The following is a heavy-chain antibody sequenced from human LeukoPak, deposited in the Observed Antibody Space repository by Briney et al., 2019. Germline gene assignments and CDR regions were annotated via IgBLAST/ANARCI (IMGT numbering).Heavy chain of an antibody. Sequence: PSETLSLTCTVSGGSISSGSYYWSWIRQPAGKGLEWIGRIYTSGGTYYSPSLKSRVTISVDRSKTQFSLRLSSVTAADTAMYYCARGMYDYGGNSEAFDIWGQGTMVTVSS. J-gene: IGHJ3*02. D-gene: IGHD4-23*01. CDR1: GGSISSGSYY. CDR2: IYTSGGT. CDR3: ARGMYDYGGNSEAFDI. V-gene: IGHV4-61*02.